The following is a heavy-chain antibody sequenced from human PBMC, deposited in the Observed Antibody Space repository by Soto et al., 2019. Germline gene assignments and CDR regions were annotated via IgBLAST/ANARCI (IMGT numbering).Heavy chain of an antibody. CDR1: GGSFSGYY. CDR2: INHNGST. CDR3: ARWGQLVLTTRVRPVAGTLFYFDY. D-gene: IGHD6-19*01. V-gene: IGHV4-34*01. Sequence: PSETLSLTCAVYGGSFSGYYWSWIRQPPGKGLEWIGEINHNGSTNYNPSPKSRVTISVDTSKHQFSLTLSSVTAADTALYYGARWGQLVLTTRVRPVAGTLFYFDYWGQGTLVTVSS. J-gene: IGHJ4*02.